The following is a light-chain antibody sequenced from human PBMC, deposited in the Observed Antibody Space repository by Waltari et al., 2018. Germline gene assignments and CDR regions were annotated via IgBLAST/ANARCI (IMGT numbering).Light chain of an antibody. Sequence: DIVMTQTPLSLPVTPGEPASISCRSSQSPLHSNGNTYLYWYLQKPGQPPRLLIYRVSNRFSGVSDRFSGSGSGTDFTLKISRVEAEDVGVYYCMQALQIPWTFGQGTKVEIK. CDR1: QSPLHSNGNTY. V-gene: IGKV2-29*02. CDR2: RVS. CDR3: MQALQIPWT. J-gene: IGKJ1*01.